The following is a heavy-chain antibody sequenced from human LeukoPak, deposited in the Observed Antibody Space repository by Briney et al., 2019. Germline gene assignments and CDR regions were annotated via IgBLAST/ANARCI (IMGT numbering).Heavy chain of an antibody. Sequence: GGSLRLSCAASGFTFSDYYMSWIRQAPGKGLEWVSYISSSGSTIYYADSVKGRFTISRDNAKNSLYLQMNSLRVEDTAVYYCARDRDAWFGELSSFDYWGQGTLVTVSS. J-gene: IGHJ4*02. D-gene: IGHD3-10*01. CDR2: ISSSGSTI. CDR1: GFTFSDYY. CDR3: ARDRDAWFGELSSFDY. V-gene: IGHV3-11*01.